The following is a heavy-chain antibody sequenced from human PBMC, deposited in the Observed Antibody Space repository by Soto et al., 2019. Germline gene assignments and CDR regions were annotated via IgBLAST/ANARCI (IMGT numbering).Heavy chain of an antibody. Sequence: PGESLKISCKGSGYSFTSYWINWVRQMPGKGLEWVGRIDPSDSYTNYSPSFQGHVTISTDKSINTAYLQWSSLKASDTAMYYCARHLAVAARYGMDVWGQGTTVTVSS. D-gene: IGHD6-19*01. J-gene: IGHJ6*02. V-gene: IGHV5-10-1*01. CDR1: GYSFTSYW. CDR3: ARHLAVAARYGMDV. CDR2: IDPSDSYT.